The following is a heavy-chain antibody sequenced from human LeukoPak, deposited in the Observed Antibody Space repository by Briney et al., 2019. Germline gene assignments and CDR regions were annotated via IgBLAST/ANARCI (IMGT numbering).Heavy chain of an antibody. CDR2: INTSGST. D-gene: IGHD3-10*01. CDR1: GDSISSYY. Sequence: SETLSLTCSVSGDSISSYYWTWIRQPAGKGLEWIGRINTSGSTNYNPSLRSRVTMSVDTSKNQFSLNLSSVTAADTAVYYCARLGGENFWGQGTLVTVSS. V-gene: IGHV4-4*07. CDR3: ARLGGENF. J-gene: IGHJ4*02.